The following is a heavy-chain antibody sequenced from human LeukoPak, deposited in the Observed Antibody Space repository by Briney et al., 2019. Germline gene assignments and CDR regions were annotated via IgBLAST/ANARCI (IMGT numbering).Heavy chain of an antibody. Sequence: PGGSLRLSCAASGFTFSSYSMNWVRQAPGKGLEWVSSISSSSSYIYYADSVKGRFTISRDDAKNSLYLQMNSLRAEDTAVYYCARDITSGWFGELSVRVRVWQTSDAFDIWGQGTMVTVSS. V-gene: IGHV3-21*01. J-gene: IGHJ3*02. CDR2: ISSSSSYI. CDR1: GFTFSSYS. D-gene: IGHD3-10*01. CDR3: ARDITSGWFGELSVRVRVWQTSDAFDI.